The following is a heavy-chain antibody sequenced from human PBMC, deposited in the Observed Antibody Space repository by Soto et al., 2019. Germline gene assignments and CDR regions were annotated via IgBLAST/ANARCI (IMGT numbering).Heavy chain of an antibody. Sequence: EVQLLESGGGLVQPGGSLRLSCAASGFTFSSYAMSWVRQAPGKGLEWVSAISGSGGSTYYADSVKGRFTISRDDSKNTLYLQMNSLRAEDTAVYYCAKDQLVRTSPLGYWGQGTLVTVSS. V-gene: IGHV3-23*01. CDR1: GFTFSSYA. D-gene: IGHD1-26*01. CDR2: ISGSGGST. CDR3: AKDQLVRTSPLGY. J-gene: IGHJ4*02.